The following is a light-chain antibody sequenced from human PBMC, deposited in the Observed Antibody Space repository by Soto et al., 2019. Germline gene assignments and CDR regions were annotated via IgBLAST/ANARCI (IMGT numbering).Light chain of an antibody. J-gene: IGKJ2*01. CDR1: QSVISTF. Sequence: EIVLTQSPGTLSLSPGERATLSCRASQSVISTFSAWYQQKPGQATRLLIYGASNRATGIPDRFSASGSGTDFTLTISRLEPEDFAVYYCQQYQSSSPTFTFGQGTKLEI. V-gene: IGKV3-20*01. CDR3: QQYQSSSPTFT. CDR2: GAS.